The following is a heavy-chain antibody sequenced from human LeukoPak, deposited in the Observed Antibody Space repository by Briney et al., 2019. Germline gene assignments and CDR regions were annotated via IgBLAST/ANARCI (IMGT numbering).Heavy chain of an antibody. J-gene: IGHJ4*02. CDR1: GFTFSSYA. V-gene: IGHV3-64D*06. CDR3: VKDRVVPAAILDY. D-gene: IGHD2-2*01. Sequence: PGGSLRLSCSASGFTFSSYAMHWVRQAPGKGLEYVSAISSNGGSTYYADSVKGRFTIPRDNSKNTLYLQMSSLRAEDTAVYYCVKDRVVPAAILDYWGQGTLVTVSS. CDR2: ISSNGGST.